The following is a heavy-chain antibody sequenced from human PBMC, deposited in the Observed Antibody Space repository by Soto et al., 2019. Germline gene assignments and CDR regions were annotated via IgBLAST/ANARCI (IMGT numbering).Heavy chain of an antibody. CDR3: ARHDYYYDRMDV. J-gene: IGHJ6*02. CDR2: IDPSGSYT. CDR1: GYSFTSYW. Sequence: GGSLKISCRGSGYSFTSYWISWVRQMPGEGLGRGGRIDPSGSYTNYNPSFQEHVTTSADKSTSTAYLQWSSMKASDTAMYYCARHDYYYDRMDVWGQGTPVTVSS. V-gene: IGHV5-10-1*01. D-gene: IGHD3-16*01.